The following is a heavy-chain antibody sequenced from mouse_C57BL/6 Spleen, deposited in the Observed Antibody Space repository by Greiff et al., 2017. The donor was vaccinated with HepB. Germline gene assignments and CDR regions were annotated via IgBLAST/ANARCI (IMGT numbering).Heavy chain of an antibody. D-gene: IGHD2-5*01. CDR1: GYTFTSYW. V-gene: IGHV1-69*01. CDR2: IDPSDSYT. J-gene: IGHJ4*01. CDR3: ARYSNYPYAMDY. Sequence: VQLQQPGAELVMPGASVKLSCKASGYTFTSYWMHWVKQRPGQGLEWIGEIDPSDSYTNYNQKFKGKSTLTVDKSSSTAYMQLSSLTSEDSAVYYCARYSNYPYAMDYWGQGTSVTVSS.